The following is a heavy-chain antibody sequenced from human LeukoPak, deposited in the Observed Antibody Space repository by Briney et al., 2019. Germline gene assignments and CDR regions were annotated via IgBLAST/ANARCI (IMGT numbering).Heavy chain of an antibody. CDR3: ARDAYDILTGYQPDY. CDR1: GFTFSSFS. Sequence: PGGSLRLSCAASGFTFSSFSMNWVRQAPGKGLEWVSYIIGSSSSIYYADSVKGRFTISRDNAKNSLYLQMNSLRAEDTAVYYCARDAYDILTGYQPDYWGQGTLVTVSS. CDR2: IIGSSSSI. D-gene: IGHD3-9*01. V-gene: IGHV3-21*05. J-gene: IGHJ4*02.